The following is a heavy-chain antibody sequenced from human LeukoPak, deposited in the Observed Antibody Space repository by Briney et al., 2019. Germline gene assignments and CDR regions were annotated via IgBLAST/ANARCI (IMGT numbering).Heavy chain of an antibody. CDR3: ARGAARMVVMATIISFEY. CDR2: ISYDGSNK. J-gene: IGHJ4*02. D-gene: IGHD5-24*01. Sequence: GGSLRLSCAASGFSFRSYAMHWVRQAPGKGLEWVAVISYDGSNKYYADSVKGRFTISRENSKNTLYLQMNSLRAEDTAVYYCARGAARMVVMATIISFEYWGQGTLVTVSS. V-gene: IGHV3-30*04. CDR1: GFSFRSYA.